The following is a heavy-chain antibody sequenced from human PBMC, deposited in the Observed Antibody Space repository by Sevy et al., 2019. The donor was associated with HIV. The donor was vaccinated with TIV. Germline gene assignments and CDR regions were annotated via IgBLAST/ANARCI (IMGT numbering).Heavy chain of an antibody. CDR3: AKLPSTVMFREKGY. Sequence: GGSLRLSCAASGFTFTNYAMNWVRQAPGKVLEWVSGISDSGDTTHYEESVKGRFTISRDNSKNTVSLQMSSLRAEDTAIYYCAKLPSTVMFREKGYWGQGTRVTVSS. CDR1: GFTFTNYA. D-gene: IGHD3-10*01. J-gene: IGHJ4*02. CDR2: ISDSGDTT. V-gene: IGHV3-23*01.